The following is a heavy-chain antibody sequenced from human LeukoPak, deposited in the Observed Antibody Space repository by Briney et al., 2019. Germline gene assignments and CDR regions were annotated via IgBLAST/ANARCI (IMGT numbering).Heavy chain of an antibody. CDR3: ARGLGDRLRFFDY. J-gene: IGHJ4*02. V-gene: IGHV4-59*01. D-gene: IGHD4-17*01. Sequence: PSENLSLTCTVPGRHLRRYYLIWLLDPAAKGLGWIGYIYYSGSTNYNPSLKSRVTISVDTSKNQFSLKVSSVTGADTAVYYCARGLGDRLRFFDYWAQGTLVTVSS. CDR2: IYYSGST. CDR1: GRHLRRYY.